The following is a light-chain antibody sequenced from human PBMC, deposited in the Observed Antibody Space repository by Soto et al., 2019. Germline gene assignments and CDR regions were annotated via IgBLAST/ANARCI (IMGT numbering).Light chain of an antibody. Sequence: QSVLTQPASVSGSPGQSITISCTGTNSDVGGYNSVSWYQQHPDKAPKLMIYEVSSRPSGVSGRFSGFKSGNTASLTISGLQSEDEGDYYCSSYTTSSTLVFGTGTKVTVL. CDR3: SSYTTSSTLV. CDR1: NSDVGGYNS. J-gene: IGLJ1*01. CDR2: EVS. V-gene: IGLV2-14*01.